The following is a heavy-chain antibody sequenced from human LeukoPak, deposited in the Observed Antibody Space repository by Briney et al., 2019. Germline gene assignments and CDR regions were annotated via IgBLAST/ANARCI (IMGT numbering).Heavy chain of an antibody. CDR2: IYYSGST. J-gene: IGHJ3*02. CDR1: GSSVSSGSYY. V-gene: IGHV4-61*01. D-gene: IGHD3-16*01. CDR3: ATGLLRFFDI. Sequence: SETLSLTCTVSGSSVSSGSYYWSWIRQPPGKGLEWIGYIYYSGSTYYNPSLKSRVTIPVDTSKNQFSLKLSSVTAADTAVYYCATGLLRFFDIWGQGTMVTVSS.